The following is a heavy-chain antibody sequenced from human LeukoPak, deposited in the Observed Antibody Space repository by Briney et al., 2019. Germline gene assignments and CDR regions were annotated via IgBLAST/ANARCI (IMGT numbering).Heavy chain of an antibody. CDR2: INPNSGGT. J-gene: IGHJ6*03. CDR3: ASGYSYSTGSPYYYYMDV. V-gene: IGHV1-2*02. Sequence: GASVKVSCKASGYTFTGYYMHWVRQAPGQGLEWMGWINPNSGGTNYAQKFQGRVTMTRDTSISTAYMELSRLRSDDTAVYYCASGYSYSTGSPYYYYMDVWGKGTTVTVSS. CDR1: GYTFTGYY. D-gene: IGHD6-13*01.